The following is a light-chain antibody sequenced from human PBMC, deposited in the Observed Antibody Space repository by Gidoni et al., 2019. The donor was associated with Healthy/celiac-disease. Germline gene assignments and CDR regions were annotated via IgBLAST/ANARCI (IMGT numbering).Light chain of an antibody. CDR2: AAS. CDR1: QSISSY. V-gene: IGKV1-39*01. Sequence: DIKMTQSTASLSASVGDRVTIPCRASQSISSYLNWYQQKPGKAPKLLIYAASSLQSGVPSRFSGSGSGTDFTLTIISLQPEDFATYYCQQSYSTPRFTFGPGTKVDIK. CDR3: QQSYSTPRFT. J-gene: IGKJ3*01.